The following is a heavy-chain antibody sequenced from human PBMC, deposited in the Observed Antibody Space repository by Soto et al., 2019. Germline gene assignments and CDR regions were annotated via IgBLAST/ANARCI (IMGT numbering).Heavy chain of an antibody. CDR2: IYYSVST. CDR1: GGSISSYY. Sequence: PSETLSLTCTVSGGSISSYYWSWIRQPPGKGLEWIGYIYYSVSTNYNPSLKSRVTISVDTSKNQFSLKLSSVTAADTAVYYCARVRSGGFTFDYWGQGTMGTVPQ. V-gene: IGHV4-59*01. CDR3: ARVRSGGFTFDY. J-gene: IGHJ4*02. D-gene: IGHD2-15*01.